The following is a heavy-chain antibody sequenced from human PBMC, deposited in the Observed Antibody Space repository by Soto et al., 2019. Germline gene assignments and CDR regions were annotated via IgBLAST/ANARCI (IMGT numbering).Heavy chain of an antibody. CDR2: INHSGST. V-gene: IGHV4-34*01. J-gene: IGHJ5*02. Sequence: ASETLSLTCAVYGGSFSGYYWSWIRQPPGKGLEWIGEINHSGSTNYNPSLKSRVTISVDTSKNQFSLKLSSVTAADTAVYYCARVITMVRGVIRFDPWGQGTLVTVSS. D-gene: IGHD3-10*01. CDR3: ARVITMVRGVIRFDP. CDR1: GGSFSGYY.